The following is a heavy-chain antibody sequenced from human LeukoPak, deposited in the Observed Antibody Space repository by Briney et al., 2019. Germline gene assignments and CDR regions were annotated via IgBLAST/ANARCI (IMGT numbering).Heavy chain of an antibody. D-gene: IGHD3-10*01. V-gene: IGHV3-49*04. CDR2: IRNKAYGGIR. CDR1: GFALGDYT. CDR3: AREYGSGTFTYNYYYYMDV. Sequence: GGSLRLSCIASGFALGDYTVNWVRQAPGKGLEWIGFIRNKAYGGIREYAASVKGRFTISRDESESIVYLQMNSLKSEDTAVYYCAREYGSGTFTYNYYYYMDVWGTGTTVAISS. J-gene: IGHJ6*03.